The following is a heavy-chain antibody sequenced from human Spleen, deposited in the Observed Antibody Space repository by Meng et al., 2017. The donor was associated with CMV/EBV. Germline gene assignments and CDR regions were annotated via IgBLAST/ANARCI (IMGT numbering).Heavy chain of an antibody. D-gene: IGHD3-3*01. J-gene: IGHJ4*02. CDR3: ARGVYSSSLFWID. Sequence: GGSLRLSCAVSGINLSSYWMTWVRQAPGKGLEWVANIKQDESEKYYVDSVKGRFTISKDNAKNSWFLQMNSLRVEDTAVYYCARGVYSSSLFWIDWGQGALVTVSS. CDR1: GINLSSYW. V-gene: IGHV3-7*01. CDR2: IKQDESEK.